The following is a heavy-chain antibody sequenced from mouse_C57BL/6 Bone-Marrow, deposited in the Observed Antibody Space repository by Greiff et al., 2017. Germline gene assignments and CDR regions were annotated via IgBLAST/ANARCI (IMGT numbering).Heavy chain of an antibody. J-gene: IGHJ4*01. D-gene: IGHD2-4*01. CDR2: ISDGGSYT. CDR1: GFTFSSYA. V-gene: IGHV5-4*01. CDR3: ARDYDYVYYAMDY. Sequence: EVKLVESGGGLVKPGGSLKLSCAASGFTFSSYAMSWVRQTPDKRLEWVATISDGGSYTYYPDNVKGRFTISRDNAKNNLYLQMSHLKSEDTAMYYCARDYDYVYYAMDYWGQGTSVTVSS.